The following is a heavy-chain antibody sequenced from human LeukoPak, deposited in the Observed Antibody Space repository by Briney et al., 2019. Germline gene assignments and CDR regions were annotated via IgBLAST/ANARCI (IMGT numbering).Heavy chain of an antibody. V-gene: IGHV3-23*01. CDR3: ARDLLDGGDY. Sequence: GGSLRLSCAASGFTFSNYAMSWVRQAPGKGLEWVSTISNSGGSTYSADSMKGRFTISRDNSKNTLYLQMNSLRAEDTAVYYCARDLLDGGDYWGQGTLVTVSS. CDR1: GFTFSNYA. D-gene: IGHD3-9*01. J-gene: IGHJ4*02. CDR2: ISNSGGST.